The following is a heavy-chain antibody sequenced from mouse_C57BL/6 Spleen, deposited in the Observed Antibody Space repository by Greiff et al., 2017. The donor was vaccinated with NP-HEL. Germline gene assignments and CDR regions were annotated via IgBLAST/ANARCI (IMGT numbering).Heavy chain of an antibody. J-gene: IGHJ3*01. V-gene: IGHV1-55*01. Sequence: VQLQQPGAELVKPGASVKMSCKASGYTFTSYWITWVKQRPGQGLEWIGDIYPGSGSTNYNEKFKSKATLTVDTSSSTAYMQLSSLTSEDSAVYYCARRNYDYALFAYWGQGTLVTVSA. CDR2: IYPGSGST. CDR3: ARRNYDYALFAY. D-gene: IGHD2-4*01. CDR1: GYTFTSYW.